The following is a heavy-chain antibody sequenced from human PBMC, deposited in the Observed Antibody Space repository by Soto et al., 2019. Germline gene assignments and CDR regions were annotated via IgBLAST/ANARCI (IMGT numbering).Heavy chain of an antibody. D-gene: IGHD3-16*01. CDR3: ARLRRDWGDAFDL. J-gene: IGHJ3*01. CDR1: GGSFGSSA. CDR2: IIPVFDKA. Sequence: QVQLVQSGADVKKPGSSVKVSCKTSGGSFGSSAISWVRQAPAQGLEWMGEIIPVFDKANYVQNFQGRLTITADELTGTVFMELSSLRSEDTAMYFCARLRRDWGDAFDLWGLGTFVTVSS. V-gene: IGHV1-69*01.